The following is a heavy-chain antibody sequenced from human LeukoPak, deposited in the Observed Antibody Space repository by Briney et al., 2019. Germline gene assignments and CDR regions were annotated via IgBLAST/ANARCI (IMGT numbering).Heavy chain of an antibody. V-gene: IGHV3-9*01. CDR1: GFTFDDYA. CDR3: AKDKAGRSGSYYKGLFDY. J-gene: IGHJ4*02. CDR2: ISWNSGSI. D-gene: IGHD3-10*01. Sequence: GGSLRLSCAASGFTFDDYAMHWVRQAPGKGLEWVSGISWNSGSIGYADSVKGRFTISRDNAKNSLYLQMNSLRAEDTALYYCAKDKAGRSGSYYKGLFDYWGQGTLVTVSS.